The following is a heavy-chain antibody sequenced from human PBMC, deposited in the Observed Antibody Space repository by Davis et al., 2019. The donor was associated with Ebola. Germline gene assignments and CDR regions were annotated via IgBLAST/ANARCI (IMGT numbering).Heavy chain of an antibody. V-gene: IGHV1-18*04. CDR3: ARAQFPTTSDH. D-gene: IGHD1-1*01. J-gene: IGHJ4*02. Sequence: ASVKVSCKASGYIFTNYYIHWVRQAPGQGLEWMGWINPHNGNTNYAQNVQGRVIMTSDTATTTAYMEVGSLRSDDTAVYYCARAQFPTTSDHWGQGTLVTVSS. CDR1: GYIFTNYY. CDR2: INPHNGNT.